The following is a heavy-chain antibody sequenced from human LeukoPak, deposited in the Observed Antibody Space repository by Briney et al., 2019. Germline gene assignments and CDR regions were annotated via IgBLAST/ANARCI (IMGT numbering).Heavy chain of an antibody. CDR3: VRASVESGGAFDI. Sequence: SGTLSLTCAVSGGSVSSSYWWSWVRQPPGKGLEWIGEIYHSGSTNYNPSLKSRVTISVDKSKNQFSLKLSSVTAADTAVYYCVRASVESGGAFDIWGQGTMVTVSS. CDR1: GGSVSSSYW. D-gene: IGHD2-15*01. J-gene: IGHJ3*02. V-gene: IGHV4-4*02. CDR2: IYHSGST.